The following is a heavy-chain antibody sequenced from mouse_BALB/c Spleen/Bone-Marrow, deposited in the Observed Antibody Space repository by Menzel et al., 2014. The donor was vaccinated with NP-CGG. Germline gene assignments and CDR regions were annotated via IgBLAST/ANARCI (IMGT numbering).Heavy chain of an antibody. CDR1: GYTFTDHA. Sequence: LQESGAKLVRPGVSVKISCKGSGYTFTDHAMHWVKRSHAKSLEWIGLISGYYGDAIYNQKFKGKATMTVDKSSSTAHMELARLTSEDSAIYYCARSGKVRNAMDYWGQGTSVTVSS. V-gene: IGHV1S137*01. CDR2: ISGYYGDA. D-gene: IGHD2-14*01. CDR3: ARSGKVRNAMDY. J-gene: IGHJ4*01.